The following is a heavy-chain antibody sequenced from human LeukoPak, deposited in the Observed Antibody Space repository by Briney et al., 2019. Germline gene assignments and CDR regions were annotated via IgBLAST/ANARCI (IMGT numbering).Heavy chain of an antibody. V-gene: IGHV3-7*01. CDR2: IKQDGSEK. J-gene: IGHJ4*02. CDR3: ATTYDSSDCD. D-gene: IGHD3-22*01. CDR1: GFTFSSFW. Sequence: PGGSLRLSCAASGFTFSSFWMAWVRQAPGNGLEWVANIKQDGSEKYYGDSVKGRFTISRDNAKNSLYLQMNSLRAEDMAVYYCATTYDSSDCDWGQGTLVTVSS.